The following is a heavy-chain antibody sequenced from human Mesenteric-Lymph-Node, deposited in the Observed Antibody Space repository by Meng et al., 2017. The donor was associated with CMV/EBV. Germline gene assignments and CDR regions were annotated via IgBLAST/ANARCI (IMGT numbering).Heavy chain of an antibody. Sequence: GVLNISCAASGFIFSSYAMSWVRQSPGKGLEWVSGISGSGSSTYYADSVKGRFTISRDNSKNTLFLQMNSLRGDDTAIYYCARDGLHTTDYWGQGVLVTVSS. CDR3: ARDGLHTTDY. CDR2: ISGSGSST. CDR1: GFIFSSYA. V-gene: IGHV3-23*01. J-gene: IGHJ4*02. D-gene: IGHD1-26*01.